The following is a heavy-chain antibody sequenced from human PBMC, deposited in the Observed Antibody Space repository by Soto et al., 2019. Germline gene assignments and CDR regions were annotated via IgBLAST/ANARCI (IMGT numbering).Heavy chain of an antibody. CDR3: VRDGPHLTIYGYGHY. V-gene: IGHV3-30-3*01. Sequence: QVQLVESGGGVVQPGRSLRLSCAASGFTFSTYVMHWVRQAPGKGLEWLAVISYDGGSKNYADSVKGRFTISRDNSKNTMYLQMNNLRIEDTAVYYCVRDGPHLTIYGYGHYWGQGTLVTVSS. CDR2: ISYDGGSK. CDR1: GFTFSTYV. D-gene: IGHD3-3*01. J-gene: IGHJ4*02.